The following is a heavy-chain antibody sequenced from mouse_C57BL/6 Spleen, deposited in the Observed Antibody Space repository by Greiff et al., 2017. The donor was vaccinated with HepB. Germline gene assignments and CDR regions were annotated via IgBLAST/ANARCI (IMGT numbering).Heavy chain of an antibody. J-gene: IGHJ2*01. D-gene: IGHD2-4*01. Sequence: VQLQQSGAELVRPGASVTLSCKASGYTFTDYEMHWVKQTPVHGLEWIGAIDPETGGTAYNQKFKGKAILTAAKASSTAYMELRSLTSEDSAVYYCTRGDYDGHYFDYWGQGTTLTVSS. CDR2: IDPETGGT. V-gene: IGHV1-15*01. CDR1: GYTFTDYE. CDR3: TRGDYDGHYFDY.